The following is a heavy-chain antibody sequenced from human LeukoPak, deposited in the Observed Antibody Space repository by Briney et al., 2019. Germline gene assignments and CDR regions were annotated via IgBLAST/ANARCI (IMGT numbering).Heavy chain of an antibody. CDR1: GGTFSSYT. D-gene: IGHD4-17*01. J-gene: IGHJ4*02. CDR2: IIPILGIA. V-gene: IGHV1-69*02. Sequence: SVKVSCKASGGTFSSYTISWRRQAPGQGLEWMGRIIPILGIANYAQKFQGRVTITADKSTSTAYMELSSLRSEDTAVYYCATMTTVTTGIVWGQGTLVTVSS. CDR3: ATMTTVTTGIV.